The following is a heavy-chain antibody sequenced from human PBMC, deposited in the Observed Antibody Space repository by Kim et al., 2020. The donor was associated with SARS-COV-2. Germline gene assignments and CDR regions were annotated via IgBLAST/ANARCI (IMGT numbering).Heavy chain of an antibody. D-gene: IGHD2-15*01. V-gene: IGHV4-34*01. CDR3: ARVVAATIRVVEYYYYYYGMDV. J-gene: IGHJ6*02. CDR2: INHSGST. Sequence: SETLSLTCAVYGGSFSGYYWSWIRQPPGKGLEWIGEINHSGSTNYNPSLKSRVTISVDTSKNQFSLKLSSVTAADTAVYYCARVVAATIRVVEYYYYYYGMDVWGQGTTVTVSS. CDR1: GGSFSGYY.